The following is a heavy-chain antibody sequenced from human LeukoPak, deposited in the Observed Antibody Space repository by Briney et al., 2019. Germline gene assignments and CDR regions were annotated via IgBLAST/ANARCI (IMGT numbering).Heavy chain of an antibody. CDR2: IYYSGST. CDR3: ATGLRYVRVFGGVIPPPGDAFDI. Sequence: SETLSLTCTVSGGSISSYYWSWIRQPPGKGLEWIGYIYYSGSTNYNPSLKSRVTISVDTSKNQFSLKLSSVTAEDTAVYYCATGLRYVRVFGGVIPPPGDAFDIWGQGTMVTVSS. V-gene: IGHV4-59*01. CDR1: GGSISSYY. J-gene: IGHJ3*02. D-gene: IGHD3-16*01.